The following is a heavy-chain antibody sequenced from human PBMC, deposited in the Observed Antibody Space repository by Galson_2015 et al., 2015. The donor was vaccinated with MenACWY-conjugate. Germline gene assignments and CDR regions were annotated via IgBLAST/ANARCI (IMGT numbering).Heavy chain of an antibody. V-gene: IGHV3-21*01. D-gene: IGHD1-26*01. J-gene: IGHJ6*02. Sequence: SLRLSCAASGFTFSSYSMSWVRQAPGKGLEWVSSISSSSSYIYYADSVKGRFTISRDNAKNSLYLQMNSLRAEDTAVYYCARWWGATIDGDYYYYGMDVWGQGTTVTVSS. CDR3: ARWWGATIDGDYYYYGMDV. CDR2: ISSSSSYI. CDR1: GFTFSSYS.